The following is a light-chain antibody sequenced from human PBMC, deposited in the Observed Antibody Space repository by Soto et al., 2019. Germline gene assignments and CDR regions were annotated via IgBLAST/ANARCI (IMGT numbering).Light chain of an antibody. Sequence: TQSPATLSLSPGERATLSCRASQSVSSSLAWYQQKPGQAPRLLIYDASNRATGIPARFSGSGSGTDFTLTISSLEPEDFAVYYCQQRSNWPMSTFGQGTRLEIK. CDR1: QSVSSS. V-gene: IGKV3-11*01. CDR3: QQRSNWPMST. J-gene: IGKJ5*01. CDR2: DAS.